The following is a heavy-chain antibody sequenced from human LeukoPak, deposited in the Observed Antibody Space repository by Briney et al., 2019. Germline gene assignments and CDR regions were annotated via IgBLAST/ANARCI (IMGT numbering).Heavy chain of an antibody. D-gene: IGHD3-22*01. J-gene: IGHJ4*02. Sequence: PGGSLRLSCAASGFTFSSYGMHWVRQAPGKGLEWVAFIRYDGTNKYYADSVKGRFTISRDNSKNTLYLQMNSLRAEDTAVYYCAKAGSPYDSSGHGIDYWGQGTLVTVSS. CDR3: AKAGSPYDSSGHGIDY. CDR1: GFTFSSYG. V-gene: IGHV3-30*02. CDR2: IRYDGTNK.